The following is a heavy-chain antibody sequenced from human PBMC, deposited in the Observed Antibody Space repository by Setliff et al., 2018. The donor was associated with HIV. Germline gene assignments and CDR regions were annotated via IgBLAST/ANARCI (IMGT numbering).Heavy chain of an antibody. J-gene: IGHJ6*03. Sequence: GGSLRLSCAASGYTFSNYAMNWVRQAPGKGLDWVSAISSSGGSTYYADSVKGRFIISRDNSNNMLHLQMNSLRAEDTAVYYCARAYYHHSGAYWSTDYYYSYIDVWGKGTTVTVSS. D-gene: IGHD3-22*01. CDR1: GYTFSNYA. CDR2: ISSSGGST. V-gene: IGHV3-23*01. CDR3: ARAYYHHSGAYWSTDYYYSYIDV.